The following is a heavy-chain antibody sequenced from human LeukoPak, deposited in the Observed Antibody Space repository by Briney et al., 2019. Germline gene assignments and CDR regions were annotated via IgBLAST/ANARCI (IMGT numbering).Heavy chain of an antibody. Sequence: GASVKVSCKASGGTFSSYTISWVRQAPGQGLEWMGRIIPILGIANYAQKFQGRVTITADKSTSTAYMELSSLRSEDTAVYYCASEAVAGNNWFDPWGQGTLVTVSS. CDR2: IIPILGIA. J-gene: IGHJ5*02. CDR3: ASEAVAGNNWFDP. V-gene: IGHV1-69*02. D-gene: IGHD6-19*01. CDR1: GGTFSSYT.